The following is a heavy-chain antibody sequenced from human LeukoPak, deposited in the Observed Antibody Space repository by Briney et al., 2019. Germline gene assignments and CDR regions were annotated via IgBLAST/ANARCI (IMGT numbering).Heavy chain of an antibody. Sequence: SETLSLTCTVSGGSISSSSYYWGWIRQPPGKGLEWIGSIYYSGSTYYNPSLKSRVPISVDTSKNQFSLKLTSVTAADTAVYYCARVRYFEAWAVSPFDYWGQGTLVTVSS. J-gene: IGHJ4*02. D-gene: IGHD3-9*01. CDR3: ARVRYFEAWAVSPFDY. CDR1: GGSISSSSYY. CDR2: IYYSGST. V-gene: IGHV4-39*01.